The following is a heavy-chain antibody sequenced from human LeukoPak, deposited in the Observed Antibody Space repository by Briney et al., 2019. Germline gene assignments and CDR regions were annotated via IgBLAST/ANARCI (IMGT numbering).Heavy chain of an antibody. J-gene: IGHJ4*02. CDR3: ARDYGSDVRTRPFDY. CDR1: GYTFTSYY. D-gene: IGHD3-10*02. V-gene: IGHV1-46*01. Sequence: ASVKVSCKASGYTFTSYYMHWVRQAPGQGLEWMGIINPSGGSTSYAQKSQGRVTMTRDTSTSTVYMELSSQRSEETAVYYCARDYGSDVRTRPFDYWGQGTLVTVSS. CDR2: INPSGGST.